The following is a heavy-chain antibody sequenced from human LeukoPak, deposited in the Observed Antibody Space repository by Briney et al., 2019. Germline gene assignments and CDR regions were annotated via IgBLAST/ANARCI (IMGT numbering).Heavy chain of an antibody. Sequence: SETLSLTCTVSGGSISSYYWSWIRQPPGKGLEWIGYIYYSGSTNYNPSLKSRVTISVDTSKNQFSLKLSSVTAADTAVYYGARDPRYYDSSATNPLFDYWGQGTLVTVSS. CDR1: GGSISSYY. CDR3: ARDPRYYDSSATNPLFDY. J-gene: IGHJ4*02. D-gene: IGHD3-22*01. CDR2: IYYSGST. V-gene: IGHV4-59*12.